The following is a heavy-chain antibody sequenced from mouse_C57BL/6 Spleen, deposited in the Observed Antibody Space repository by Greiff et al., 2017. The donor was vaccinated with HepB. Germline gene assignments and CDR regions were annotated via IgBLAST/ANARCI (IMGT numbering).Heavy chain of an antibody. J-gene: IGHJ1*03. V-gene: IGHV10-1*01. CDR1: GFSFNTYA. CDR2: IRSKSNNYAT. Sequence: EVMLVESGGGLVQPKGSLKLSCAASGFSFNTYAMNWVRQAPGKGLEWVARIRSKSNNYATYYADSVKDRFTISSDDSESMLYLQMNNLKTEDTAMYYCVRLPIYYDYDDGYFDVWGTGTTVTVSS. D-gene: IGHD2-4*01. CDR3: VRLPIYYDYDDGYFDV.